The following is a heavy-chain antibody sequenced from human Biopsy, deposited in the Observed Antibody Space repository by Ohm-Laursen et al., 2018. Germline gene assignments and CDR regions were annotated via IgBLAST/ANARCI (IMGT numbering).Heavy chain of an antibody. J-gene: IGHJ6*02. CDR3: ARGPLGPLLEWLLFQTSIDV. CDR1: GYTFIDYY. D-gene: IGHD3-3*01. V-gene: IGHV1-2*07. Sequence: VSVKVSCKASGYTFIDYYTHWVRQAPGQGLEWMGWVNPNNGDKKFAPDFQGRLTMTRDKSISTAYMELIRLRSDDTAVYYCARGPLGPLLEWLLFQTSIDVWGQGTTVTVSS. CDR2: VNPNNGDK.